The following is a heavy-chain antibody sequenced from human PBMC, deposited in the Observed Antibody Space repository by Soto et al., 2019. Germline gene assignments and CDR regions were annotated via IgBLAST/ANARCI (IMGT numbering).Heavy chain of an antibody. CDR2: INTSNGNT. CDR3: ARGVGSGTYYNQYSWFDP. V-gene: IGHV1-18*01. CDR1: GYTFTNYG. D-gene: IGHD3-10*01. J-gene: IGHJ5*02. Sequence: ASVKVSCKASGYTFTNYGISWVRQAPGQGLEWMGWINTSNGNTNHAQKLQGRVTMTTDTSTSTAYMALRSLRSDDPAVYYCARGVGSGTYYNQYSWFDPWGEGNLVTVSS.